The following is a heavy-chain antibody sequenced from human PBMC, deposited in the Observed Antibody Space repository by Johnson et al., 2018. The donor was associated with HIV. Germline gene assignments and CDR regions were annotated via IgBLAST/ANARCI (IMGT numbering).Heavy chain of an antibody. Sequence: VQLVESGGGVVQPGTSLRLSCAASRFTFNSYAIHWIRQAPGEGLEWVAVISYDGSNKDYADSVKCRFTISRENSKNTLYLQMNSLRAEDTAVYYCARGGFGEWTAFDMWGQGTMVTDSA. CDR3: ARGGFGEWTAFDM. J-gene: IGHJ3*02. CDR1: RFTFNSYA. D-gene: IGHD3-10*01. CDR2: ISYDGSNK. V-gene: IGHV3-30-3*01.